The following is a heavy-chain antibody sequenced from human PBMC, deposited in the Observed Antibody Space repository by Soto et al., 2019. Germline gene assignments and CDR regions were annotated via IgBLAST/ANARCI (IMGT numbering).Heavy chain of an antibody. CDR2: LSYGGST. Sequence: QLQLQESGPGLVQPSETLSLTCTVSGGSMNRDTYYWGWIRQPPGKGLEWVGTLSYGGSTSYSPSLKSRVTISVDTSMNQFSLKLTSVTATDTAIYYCARHVGGLDYWGQGILVTVSS. CDR1: GGSMNRDTYY. CDR3: ARHVGGLDY. V-gene: IGHV4-39*01. D-gene: IGHD2-15*01. J-gene: IGHJ4*02.